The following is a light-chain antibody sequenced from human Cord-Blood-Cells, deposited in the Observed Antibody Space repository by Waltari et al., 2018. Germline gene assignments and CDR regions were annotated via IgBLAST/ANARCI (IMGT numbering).Light chain of an antibody. Sequence: QSALTQPASVSGSPGQXXXXXXXXXXXAVXXYXXXXGYQQHPGKAPKLMIYEVSNRPSGVSNRFSGSKSGNTASLTISGLQAEDEADYYCSSYTSSSPYVFGTGTKVTVL. V-gene: IGLV2-14*01. CDR2: EVS. CDR3: SSYTSSSPYV. J-gene: IGLJ1*01. CDR1: XXAVXXYXX.